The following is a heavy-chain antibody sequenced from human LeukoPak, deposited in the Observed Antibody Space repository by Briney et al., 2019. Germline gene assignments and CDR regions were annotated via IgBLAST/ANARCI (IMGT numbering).Heavy chain of an antibody. Sequence: SETLSLTCAVYGGSFSGYYWSWIRQPPGKGLEWIGEINHSGSTNYNPSLKSRVTISVDTSKNQSSLKLSSVTAADTAVYYCARLEWLVPRYFQHWGQGTLVTVSS. J-gene: IGHJ1*01. CDR2: INHSGST. CDR3: ARLEWLVPRYFQH. CDR1: GGSFSGYY. D-gene: IGHD6-19*01. V-gene: IGHV4-34*01.